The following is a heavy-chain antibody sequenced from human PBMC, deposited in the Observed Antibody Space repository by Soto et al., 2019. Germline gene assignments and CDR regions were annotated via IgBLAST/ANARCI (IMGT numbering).Heavy chain of an antibody. CDR3: ARERNYDFWSGYYWNYYYYGMDV. CDR1: GFTFSSYA. CDR2: TSYDGSNK. J-gene: IGHJ6*02. V-gene: IGHV3-30-3*01. Sequence: HPGGSLRLSCAASGFTFSSYAMHWVRQAPGKGLEWVAVTSYDGSNKYYADSVKGRFTISRDNSKNTLCLQMNSLRAEDTAVYYCARERNYDFWSGYYWNYYYYGMDVWGQGTTVTVSS. D-gene: IGHD3-3*01.